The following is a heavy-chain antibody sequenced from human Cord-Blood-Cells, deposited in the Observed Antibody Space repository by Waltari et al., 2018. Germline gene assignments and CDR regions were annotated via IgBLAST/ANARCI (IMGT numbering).Heavy chain of an antibody. CDR2: IYYSGST. J-gene: IGHJ4*02. Sequence: GLEWIGSIYYSGSTYYNPSLKSRVTISVDTSKNQFSLKLSSVTAADTAVYYCASRGGLRFLEWLPTPFFDYWGQGTLVTVSS. CDR3: ASRGGLRFLEWLPTPFFDY. V-gene: IGHV4-39*01. D-gene: IGHD3-3*01.